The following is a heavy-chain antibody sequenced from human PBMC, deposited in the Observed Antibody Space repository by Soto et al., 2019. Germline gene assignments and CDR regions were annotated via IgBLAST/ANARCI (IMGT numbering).Heavy chain of an antibody. CDR1: GGSISSGGYS. V-gene: IGHV4-30-2*01. Sequence: QLQLQGSGSGLVKPSQTLSLTCAVSGGSISSGGYSWSWIRQPPGKGLEWTGYIYHCGSTYYNPSRKSPVTISRDRPKIQVSRKLSSVSAAHTAVYYCAAGRGPPRYYWRQGTLVTVSS. J-gene: IGHJ4*02. D-gene: IGHD3-10*01. CDR3: AAGRGPPRYY. CDR2: IYHCGST.